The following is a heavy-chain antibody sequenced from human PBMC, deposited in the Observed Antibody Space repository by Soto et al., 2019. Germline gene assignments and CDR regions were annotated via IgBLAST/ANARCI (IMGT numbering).Heavy chain of an antibody. CDR3: ARGCLLGPSSPEMAPWDYYYYYGMDV. CDR1: GFTFSSYW. V-gene: IGHV3-74*01. CDR2: INSDGSST. Sequence: GGSLRLSCAASGFTFSSYWMHWVRQAPGKGLVWVSRINSDGSSTSYADSVKGRFTISRDNAKNTLYLQMNSLRAEDTAVYYCARGCLLGPSSPEMAPWDYYYYYGMDVWGQGTTVTVSS. J-gene: IGHJ6*02. D-gene: IGHD2-15*01.